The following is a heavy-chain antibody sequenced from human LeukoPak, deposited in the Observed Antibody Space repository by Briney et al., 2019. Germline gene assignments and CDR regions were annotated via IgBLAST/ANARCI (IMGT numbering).Heavy chain of an antibody. D-gene: IGHD6-6*01. CDR3: ARGIAARPSYFDY. V-gene: IGHV3-33*08. CDR1: GFTFSSYW. Sequence: GGSLRLSCAASGFTFSSYWMTWVRQAPGKGLEWVAVIWYDGSNKYYADSVKGRFTISRDNSKNTLYLQMNSLRAEDTAVYYCARGIAARPSYFDYWGQGTLVTVSS. CDR2: IWYDGSNK. J-gene: IGHJ4*02.